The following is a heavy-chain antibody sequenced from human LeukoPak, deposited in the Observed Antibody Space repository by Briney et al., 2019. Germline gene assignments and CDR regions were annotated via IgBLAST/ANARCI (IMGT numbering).Heavy chain of an antibody. CDR2: INQDESVK. Sequence: GGSLSLSCAASGFTFTNYWMTWVRQPPGKGREFVGNINQDESVKNYVDSVKGRFTISRDNAENSLHLQMNSLRVEDTAVYYCARDPGSSAFDYWGQGTLVTVSS. V-gene: IGHV3-7*01. CDR1: GFTFTNYW. CDR3: ARDPGSSAFDY. J-gene: IGHJ4*02. D-gene: IGHD5/OR15-5a*01.